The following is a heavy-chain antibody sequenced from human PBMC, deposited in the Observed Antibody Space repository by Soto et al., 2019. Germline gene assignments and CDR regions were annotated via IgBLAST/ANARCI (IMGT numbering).Heavy chain of an antibody. CDR3: AGSGYYHNSGMDV. J-gene: IGHJ6*02. D-gene: IGHD3-22*01. Sequence: ETLSLTCAVYGGSFSGYYWTWIRQPPGTGLEWNGEINHIGSTNYNPSLKSRVAISVDTSKNQFSLKLSSVTAADTAVYYCAGSGYYHNSGMDVWGQGTTVTVSS. CDR1: GGSFSGYY. V-gene: IGHV4-34*01. CDR2: INHIGST.